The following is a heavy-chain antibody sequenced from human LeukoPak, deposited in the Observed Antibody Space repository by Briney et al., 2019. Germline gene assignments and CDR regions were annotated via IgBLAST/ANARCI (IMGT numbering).Heavy chain of an antibody. J-gene: IGHJ6*03. Sequence: GGSLRLSCAASGFTFSSYSMNWVRQAPGKGLEWVSYISSSSSTIYYADSVKGRFTISRDNAKNSLYLQMNSLRAEDTAVYYCARVDFYYYYMDVWGKGTTVTVSS. CDR3: ARVDFYYYYMDV. V-gene: IGHV3-48*01. CDR1: GFTFSSYS. CDR2: ISSSSSTI.